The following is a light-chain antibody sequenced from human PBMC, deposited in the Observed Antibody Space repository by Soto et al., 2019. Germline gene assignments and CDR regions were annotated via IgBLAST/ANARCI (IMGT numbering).Light chain of an antibody. V-gene: IGLV4-60*02. Sequence: QLVLTQSSSASASLGSSVKLTCTLSSGHSSYIIAWHQQQPGKAPRYLMKLEGSGSYNQGSGVPDRFSGSSSGADRYLTISKLQFEDEADYYCETWDSNTHTVFGGGTKLTVL. CDR1: SGHSSYI. CDR3: ETWDSNTHTV. J-gene: IGLJ3*02. CDR2: LEGSGSY.